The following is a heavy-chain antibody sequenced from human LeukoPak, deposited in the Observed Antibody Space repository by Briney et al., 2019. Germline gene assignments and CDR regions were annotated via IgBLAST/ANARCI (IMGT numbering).Heavy chain of an antibody. Sequence: GGSLRLSCAASGFTFSSYWMTWVRQAPGKGLEWVANIKQDGSEKFYVDSVKGRFTISRDNAKNSLYLQMNSLRAEDTAVYYCARKDLYTSGWYAFDGWGQGTLVTVSS. D-gene: IGHD6-19*01. V-gene: IGHV3-7*04. J-gene: IGHJ4*02. CDR2: IKQDGSEK. CDR1: GFTFSSYW. CDR3: ARKDLYTSGWYAFDG.